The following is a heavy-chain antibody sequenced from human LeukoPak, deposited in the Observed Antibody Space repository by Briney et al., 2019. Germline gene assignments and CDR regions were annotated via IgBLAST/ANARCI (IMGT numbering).Heavy chain of an antibody. Sequence: GGSLRLSCAASGFTFSSYGMHWVRQAPGKGLEWVAVISYDGSNKYYADSVKGRLTISRDNSKNTLYLQMNSLRAEDTAVYYCAKSNYYDSSPGFDYYYYGMDVWGQGTTVTVSS. D-gene: IGHD3-22*01. CDR2: ISYDGSNK. J-gene: IGHJ6*02. CDR3: AKSNYYDSSPGFDYYYYGMDV. V-gene: IGHV3-30*18. CDR1: GFTFSSYG.